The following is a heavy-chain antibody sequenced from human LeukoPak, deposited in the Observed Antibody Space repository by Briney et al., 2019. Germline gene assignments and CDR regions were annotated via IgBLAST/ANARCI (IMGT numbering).Heavy chain of an antibody. Sequence: GGSPRLSCAASGFTVSSNYMSWVRQPAGKGLEWVSVLYSAGATFYAESVKRRFTISRDTSKNTQYLQMNDLRADDTAVYYCTKLKGWYGAGFFDYWGQGTLVSAST. CDR3: TKLKGWYGAGFFDY. CDR2: LYSAGAT. V-gene: IGHV3-53*01. CDR1: GFTVSSNY. J-gene: IGHJ4*02. D-gene: IGHD6-19*01.